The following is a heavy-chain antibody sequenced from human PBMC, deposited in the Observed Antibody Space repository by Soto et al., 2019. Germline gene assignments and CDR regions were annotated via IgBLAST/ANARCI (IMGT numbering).Heavy chain of an antibody. V-gene: IGHV3-23*01. J-gene: IGHJ4*02. CDR2: ISGSGGST. CDR1: GFTFSSYA. Sequence: EGQLLESGGGLVQPGGSLRLCCAASGFTFSSYAMSWVRQAPGKGLEWVSAISGSGGSTYFADSVQGRFTIARDNSKNTLYLQMNSLSAEDTDVYFCAKSGSYYVGHFDYWGQGALVTVSS. CDR3: AKSGSYYVGHFDY. D-gene: IGHD1-26*01.